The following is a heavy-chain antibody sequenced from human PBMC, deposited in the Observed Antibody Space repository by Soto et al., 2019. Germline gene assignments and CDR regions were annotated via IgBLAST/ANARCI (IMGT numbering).Heavy chain of an antibody. J-gene: IGHJ6*03. D-gene: IGHD3-10*01. Sequence: EVQLLESGGGLVQPGGSLRLSCAASTFIFSSYAMSWVRQAPGKGLEWVSTISGSGASTYYADSVKGRFTISRDNSKNTLYLQMNSLRADDTAVYYCASGVTLVRGAPYFYSMDVWGKGTTVTVS. CDR1: TFIFSSYA. V-gene: IGHV3-23*01. CDR2: ISGSGAST. CDR3: ASGVTLVRGAPYFYSMDV.